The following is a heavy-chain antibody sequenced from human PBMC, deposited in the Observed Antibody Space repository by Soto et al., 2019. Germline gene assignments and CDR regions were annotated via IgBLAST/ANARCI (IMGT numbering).Heavy chain of an antibody. CDR1: GYTFSSYG. Sequence: ASVKVSCKASGYTFSSYGISWVRQAPRQGLEWMGWISGNNGATHYAQKFQGRVTVTAETSTKTAYLELRSLRSDDTAVYYCARDLKWLRLSGNWFDPWGQGTLVTVSS. V-gene: IGHV1-18*04. J-gene: IGHJ5*02. CDR3: ARDLKWLRLSGNWFDP. CDR2: ISGNNGAT. D-gene: IGHD5-12*01.